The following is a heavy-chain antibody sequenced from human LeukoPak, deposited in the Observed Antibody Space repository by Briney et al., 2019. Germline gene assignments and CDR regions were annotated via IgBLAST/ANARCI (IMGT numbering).Heavy chain of an antibody. Sequence: GGSLRLSCAASGFTFSSYSMNWVRQAPGKGLEWVSSISSSSSYIYYADSVKGRFTISRDNAKNSLYLQMNSLRTEDTAVYYCAKVRVLRLGVPPPDYWGQGTLVTVSS. CDR3: AKVRVLRLGVPPPDY. V-gene: IGHV3-21*01. D-gene: IGHD3-16*01. CDR2: ISSSSSYI. J-gene: IGHJ4*02. CDR1: GFTFSSYS.